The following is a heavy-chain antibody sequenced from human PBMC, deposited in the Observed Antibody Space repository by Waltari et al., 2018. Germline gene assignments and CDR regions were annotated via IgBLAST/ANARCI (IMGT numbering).Heavy chain of an antibody. CDR1: GCSISGYC. CDR2: GYTSGTT. Sequence: QVQLQESGPGLVKPSATLSLPCTVSGCSISGYCWNWIRQPAGKGLEWLGRGYTSGTTNYNPSLKSRVTMSVDTSKTQFSLKLSSVTAADTAVYFCAREIDRGPGRWFDPWGQGTLVTVSS. J-gene: IGHJ5*02. CDR3: AREIDRGPGRWFDP. D-gene: IGHD2-15*01. V-gene: IGHV4-4*07.